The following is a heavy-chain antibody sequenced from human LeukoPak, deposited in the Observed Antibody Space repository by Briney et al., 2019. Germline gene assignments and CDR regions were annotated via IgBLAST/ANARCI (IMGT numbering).Heavy chain of an antibody. V-gene: IGHV4-31*03. D-gene: IGHD3-10*01. CDR2: IYYSGST. CDR1: GGSISSGGYY. CDR3: ARLRVGDYYGSGFYFDY. J-gene: IGHJ4*02. Sequence: SSETLSLTCTVSGGSISSGGYYWSWIRQHPGKGLEWIGYIYYSGSTYYNPFLKSRVTISVDTSKNQFSLKLSSVTAADTAVYYCARLRVGDYYGSGFYFDYWGQGTLVTVSS.